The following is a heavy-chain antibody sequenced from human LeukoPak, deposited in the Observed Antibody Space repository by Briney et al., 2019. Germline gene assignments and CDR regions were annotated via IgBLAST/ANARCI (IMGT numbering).Heavy chain of an antibody. J-gene: IGHJ5*02. CDR2: IDPNTGNP. CDR3: ARAYQHLGGLSFPGS. D-gene: IGHD3-16*01. V-gene: IGHV7-4-1*02. CDR1: GYTFTNYA. Sequence: ASVKVSCKASGYTFTNYAMNWVRQAPGQGLQWMGWIDPNTGNPTYAQGFTGRFVSSLDTSVSTTYLQISSLKPEDTAVYYCARAYQHLGGLSFPGSWGQGTLVTVSS.